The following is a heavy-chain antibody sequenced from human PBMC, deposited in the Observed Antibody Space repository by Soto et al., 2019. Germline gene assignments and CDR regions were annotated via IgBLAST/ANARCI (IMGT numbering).Heavy chain of an antibody. J-gene: IGHJ4*02. CDR3: AADPRGSSGYYFNY. Sequence: SVKVSCKASGFTFTSSAVQWVRQARGQRLEWIGWIVVGSGNTNYAQKFQERVTITRDMSTSTAYMELSSLRSEDTAVYYCAADPRGSSGYYFNYWGQGTLVTVSS. CDR1: GFTFTSSA. D-gene: IGHD3-22*01. V-gene: IGHV1-58*01. CDR2: IVVGSGNT.